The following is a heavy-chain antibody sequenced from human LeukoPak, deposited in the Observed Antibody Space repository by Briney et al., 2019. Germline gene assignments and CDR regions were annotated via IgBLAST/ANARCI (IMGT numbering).Heavy chain of an antibody. CDR3: ARGESSGSNWFDP. D-gene: IGHD3-22*01. CDR1: GGSISSYY. V-gene: IGHV4-59*01. CDR2: IYYSGST. J-gene: IGHJ5*02. Sequence: PSETLSLTCTVSGGSISSYYWSWIRQPPGKGLEWIGYIYYSGSTNYNPSLKSRVTISVDTSKNQFSLKLSSVTAADTAVCYCARGESSGSNWFDPWGQGTLVTVSS.